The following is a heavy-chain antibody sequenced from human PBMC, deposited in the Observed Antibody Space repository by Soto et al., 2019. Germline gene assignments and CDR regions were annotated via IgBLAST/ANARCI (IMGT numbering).Heavy chain of an antibody. Sequence: EMQLVEFGGGLVQPGRSLRLSCAASGFTFDDYVVHWVRQVPGKGLEWVSGIDWNSGAIGYADSVKGRFIISRDSAKNSLFLQMNSLRAEDTALYYCAKDIGYCSSTRCDYGMDVWGQGTTVTVSS. CDR3: AKDIGYCSSTRCDYGMDV. D-gene: IGHD2-2*03. CDR2: IDWNSGAI. CDR1: GFTFDDYV. V-gene: IGHV3-9*01. J-gene: IGHJ6*02.